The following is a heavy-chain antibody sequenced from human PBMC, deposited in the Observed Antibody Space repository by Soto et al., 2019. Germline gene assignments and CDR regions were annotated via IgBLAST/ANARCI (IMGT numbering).Heavy chain of an antibody. Sequence: SETLSLTCTVSGGSISSSNYYWGCIRQPPGKGLEWIGTLSYSGSNYYKPSLKSRVTISVDTSKNQYSLKLSSVTAADAAVYYCARLLKDSRAYYYYGMEVWGQGTTVTVSS. J-gene: IGHJ6*02. CDR1: GGSISSSNYY. CDR2: LSYSGSN. CDR3: ARLLKDSRAYYYYGMEV. D-gene: IGHD3-10*01. V-gene: IGHV4-39*01.